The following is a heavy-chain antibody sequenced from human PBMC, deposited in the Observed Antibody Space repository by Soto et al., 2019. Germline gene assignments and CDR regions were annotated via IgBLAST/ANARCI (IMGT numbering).Heavy chain of an antibody. D-gene: IGHD2-8*01. CDR2: INPNSGAT. V-gene: IGHV1-2*05. J-gene: IGHJ5*02. CDR1: LYSFTADF. Sequence: ASVXVSFKCSLYSFTADFIHFLLHAPGQGLECMGRINPNSGATNYARKFQDRVTMTRDTSINTAYMELSSLRSDDTDIYYCANLIHPQHWFEPWGQGTLV. CDR3: ANLIHPQHWFEP.